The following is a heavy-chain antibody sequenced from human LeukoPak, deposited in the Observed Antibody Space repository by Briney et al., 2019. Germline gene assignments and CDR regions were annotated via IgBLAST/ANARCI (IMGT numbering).Heavy chain of an antibody. D-gene: IGHD3-22*01. V-gene: IGHV4-39*07. J-gene: IGHJ4*02. CDR3: ARMYYYDSSGYGGFDY. CDR1: GGSISSSSYY. CDR2: IYYSGST. Sequence: SETLSLTCTVSGGSISSSSYYWGWIRQPPGKGLEWLGSIYYSGSTNYNPSLKSRVTISVDTSKNQFSLKLSSVTAADTAVYYCARMYYYDSSGYGGFDYWGQGTLVTVSS.